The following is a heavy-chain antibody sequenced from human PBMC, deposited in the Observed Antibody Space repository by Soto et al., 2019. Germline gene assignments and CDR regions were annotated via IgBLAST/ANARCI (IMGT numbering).Heavy chain of an antibody. CDR2: IIPIFGTA. Sequence: QVQLVQSGAEVMKPGSSVKVSCEASGGTFSSYAISWVRQAPGQGLEWMGGIIPIFGTANYAQKFQGRGTITADESTSTAYMELSSLRSEDTAVYYCARSVAGTLHYFDYWGQGTLVTVSS. D-gene: IGHD6-19*01. V-gene: IGHV1-69*12. CDR3: ARSVAGTLHYFDY. CDR1: GGTFSSYA. J-gene: IGHJ4*02.